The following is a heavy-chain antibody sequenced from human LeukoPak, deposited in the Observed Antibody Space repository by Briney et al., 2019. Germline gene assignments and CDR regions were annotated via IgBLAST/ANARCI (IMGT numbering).Heavy chain of an antibody. CDR3: AKSLGVGGYTRYKGFDQ. D-gene: IGHD3-16*02. Sequence: SGGSLRLSCAASGFAFNSFAMNWVRQAPGKGLEWVSSISNSDGSSHYADFVKGRFTISRDNSKNTLHLQMNSPRAEDTAVYYCAKSLGVGGYTRYKGFDQWGQGTLVNVSS. CDR2: ISNSDGSS. J-gene: IGHJ4*02. CDR1: GFAFNSFA. V-gene: IGHV3-23*01.